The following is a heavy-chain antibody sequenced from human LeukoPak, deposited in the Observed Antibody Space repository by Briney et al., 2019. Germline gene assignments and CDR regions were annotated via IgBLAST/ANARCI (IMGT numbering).Heavy chain of an antibody. V-gene: IGHV4-39*01. J-gene: IGHJ4*02. CDR3: ARHDHCSVTTCRFDY. CDR1: GGSISSSSYY. D-gene: IGHD2-2*01. Sequence: PSETLSLTCTVSGGSISSSSYYWGWIRQPPGKGLEWIGSIYYSGSSYYNPSLKSRVTISVDTSKNRFSLKLTSVTAADTAVYYCARHDHCSVTTCRFDYWGQGTLVAVSS. CDR2: IYYSGSS.